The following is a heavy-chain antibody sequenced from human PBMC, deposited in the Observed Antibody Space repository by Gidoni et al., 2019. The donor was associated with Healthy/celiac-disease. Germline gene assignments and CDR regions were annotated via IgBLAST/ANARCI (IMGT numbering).Heavy chain of an antibody. V-gene: IGHV4-61*02. D-gene: IGHD3-9*01. J-gene: IGHJ4*02. Sequence: QVQLQESAPGLVQPSQTLPLTCTVSGGSISSGSYYWSWIRQPAGKGLEWIGRIYTSGSTNYNPSLKSRVTISVDTSKNQFSLKLSSVTAADTAVYYCARDNPPFYDIWGQGTLVTVSS. CDR1: GGSISSGSYY. CDR2: IYTSGST. CDR3: ARDNPPFYDI.